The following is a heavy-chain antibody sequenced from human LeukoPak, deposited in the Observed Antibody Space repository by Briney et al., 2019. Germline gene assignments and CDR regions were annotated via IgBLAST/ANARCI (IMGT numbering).Heavy chain of an antibody. Sequence: SETLSLTCTVSGGSVSSYYWSWIRQPPGRGLEWIGYIKSSGSTNYNPSLKSRVTISIDTSKNQFSLRLNSVTAADTAVYYCARDGTVATNWFDPWGQGTLVTVSS. D-gene: IGHD5-12*01. CDR3: ARDGTVATNWFDP. CDR1: GGSVSSYY. J-gene: IGHJ5*02. CDR2: IKSSGST. V-gene: IGHV4-59*02.